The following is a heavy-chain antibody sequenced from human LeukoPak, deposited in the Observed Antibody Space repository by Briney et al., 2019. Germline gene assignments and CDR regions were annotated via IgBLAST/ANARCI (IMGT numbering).Heavy chain of an antibody. J-gene: IGHJ4*02. Sequence: SETLSLTCTVSGGSISSYYWSWIRQPPGKGLEWIGYIYYSGSTNYNPSLKSRVTISVDTSKNQFSLNLSSVTAADTAMYYCARDSRWDCSSFDYWGQGTLVTVSS. CDR3: ARDSRWDCSSFDY. V-gene: IGHV4-59*01. CDR1: GGSISSYY. CDR2: IYYSGST. D-gene: IGHD6-6*01.